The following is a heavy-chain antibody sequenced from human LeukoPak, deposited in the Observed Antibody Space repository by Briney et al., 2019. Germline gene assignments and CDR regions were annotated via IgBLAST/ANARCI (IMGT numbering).Heavy chain of an antibody. Sequence: SVKVSCKASGGTFSSYAISWVRQAPGQGLEWMGGIIPIFGTANYAQKFQGRVTITADESTSTAYMELSSLRSEDTAVYYCARLCRTVTTWGCYWGQGTLVTVSS. V-gene: IGHV1-69*13. CDR3: ARLCRTVTTWGCY. CDR2: IIPIFGTA. J-gene: IGHJ4*02. CDR1: GGTFSSYA. D-gene: IGHD4-17*01.